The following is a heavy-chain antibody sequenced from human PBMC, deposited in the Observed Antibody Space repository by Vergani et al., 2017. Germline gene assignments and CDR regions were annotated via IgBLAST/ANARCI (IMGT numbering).Heavy chain of an antibody. D-gene: IGHD3-9*01. J-gene: IGHJ3*02. V-gene: IGHV4-4*07. Sequence: QVQLQESGPGLVKPSETLSLTCTVSGGSISSYYWSWIRQPAGKGLEWIGRIYTSGGSNYNPSLKSRVTMSVDTSKNQFSLKLGSVTAADTAGDYCARALTGNLKNDAFDIWGQGTMVTVSS. CDR1: GGSISSYY. CDR2: IYTSGGS. CDR3: ARALTGNLKNDAFDI.